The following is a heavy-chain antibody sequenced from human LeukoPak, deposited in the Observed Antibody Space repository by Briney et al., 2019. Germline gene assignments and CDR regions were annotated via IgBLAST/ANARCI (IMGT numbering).Heavy chain of an antibody. CDR1: GYSLTSYW. CDR3: ARHREGATTNWFDP. D-gene: IGHD1-26*01. J-gene: IGHJ5*02. CDR2: IYPGDSDT. Sequence: GESPKISCKGSGYSLTSYWIGWVRQMPGKGLEWMGIIYPGDSDTRYSPSFQGQVTISAEKSISTAYLQWSSLKASDTAMYYCARHREGATTNWFDPWGQGTLVTVSS. V-gene: IGHV5-51*01.